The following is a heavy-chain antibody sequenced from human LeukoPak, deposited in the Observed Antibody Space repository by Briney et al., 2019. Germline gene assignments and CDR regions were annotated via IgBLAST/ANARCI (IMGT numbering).Heavy chain of an antibody. J-gene: IGHJ5*02. CDR2: IYTSGST. Sequence: SSETLSLTCTVSGGSISSYYWSWIRQPAGKGLEWIGRIYTSGSTNYNPSLKSRVTMSVDTSKNQFSLKLSSVTAADTAVYYCARGGGPYGDYLSRNWLDPWGQGTLVTVSS. V-gene: IGHV4-4*07. CDR1: GGSISSYY. CDR3: ARGGGPYGDYLSRNWLDP. D-gene: IGHD4-17*01.